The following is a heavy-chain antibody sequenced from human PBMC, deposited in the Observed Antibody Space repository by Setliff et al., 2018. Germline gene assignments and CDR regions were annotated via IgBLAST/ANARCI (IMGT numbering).Heavy chain of an antibody. V-gene: IGHV4-39*01. CDR1: GGSISSSSYY. J-gene: IGHJ3*02. CDR2: IHYNGNL. D-gene: IGHD3-10*01. Sequence: LSLTCAVSGGSISSSSYYWGWIRQSPGEGLEWIANIHYNGNLYYNPSLKNRATISMDTSKTQFSLKLISVTAADTALYFCARRPTGPGAPFDIWGHGTMVTVSS. CDR3: ARRPTGPGAPFDI.